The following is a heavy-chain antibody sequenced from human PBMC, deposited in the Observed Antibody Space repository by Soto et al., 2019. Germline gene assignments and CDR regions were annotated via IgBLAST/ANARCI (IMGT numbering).Heavy chain of an antibody. Sequence: GGSLRLSCAASGFAFSTHAMNWVRQAPGKGLEWVLGITASGTITYYADSVKGRFTISRDNSKNTLYVQMSSLTAGDTAVYYCAKDYCTNGICYFDDRGQGTPVTGSS. V-gene: IGHV3-23*01. CDR2: ITASGTIT. CDR3: AKDYCTNGICYFDD. CDR1: GFAFSTHA. J-gene: IGHJ4*02. D-gene: IGHD2-8*01.